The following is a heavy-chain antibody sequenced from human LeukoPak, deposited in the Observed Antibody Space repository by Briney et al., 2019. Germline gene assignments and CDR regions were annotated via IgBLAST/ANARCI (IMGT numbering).Heavy chain of an antibody. D-gene: IGHD3-9*01. CDR2: IYHSGST. J-gene: IGHJ4*02. CDR3: ASDHPYYDILTGYYKAYYFDY. Sequence: PSETLSLTCAVSGGSISSSNWWSWVRQPPGKGLEWIGEIYHSGSTNYNPSLKSRVTISVDKSKNQFSLKLSSVTAADTAVYCCASDHPYYDILTGYYKAYYFDYWGQGTLVTVSS. V-gene: IGHV4-4*01. CDR1: GGSISSSNW.